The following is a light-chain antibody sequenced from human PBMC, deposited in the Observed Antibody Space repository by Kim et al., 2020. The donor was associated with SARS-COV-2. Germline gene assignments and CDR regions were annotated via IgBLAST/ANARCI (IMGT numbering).Light chain of an antibody. Sequence: QSALTQPASVSESPGQSITISCTGTSSDVGTYNYVSWYQQHPGKVPKLMIYDVTNRPSGVSDRFSGSKSGNTASLTISGLQAEDEADYYCSSFRTGNTLYVFGTGTKVTVL. CDR1: SSDVGTYNY. CDR2: DVT. J-gene: IGLJ1*01. V-gene: IGLV2-14*03. CDR3: SSFRTGNTLYV.